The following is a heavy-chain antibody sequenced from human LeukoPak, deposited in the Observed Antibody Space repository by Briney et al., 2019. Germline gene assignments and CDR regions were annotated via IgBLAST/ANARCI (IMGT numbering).Heavy chain of an antibody. Sequence: SETLSLTCTVTGGXISSYYWSWIRQPPGKGLEWIGYIYYSGSTNYNPSLKSRVTISVDTSKNQFSLKLSSVTAADTAVYYCARAFYDSSGYYYWYFDYWGQGTLVTVSS. CDR2: IYYSGST. V-gene: IGHV4-59*01. CDR3: ARAFYDSSGYYYWYFDY. D-gene: IGHD3-22*01. J-gene: IGHJ4*02. CDR1: GGXISSYY.